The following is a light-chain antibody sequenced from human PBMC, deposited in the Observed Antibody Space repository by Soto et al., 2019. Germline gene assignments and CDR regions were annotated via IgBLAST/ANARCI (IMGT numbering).Light chain of an antibody. J-gene: IGLJ3*02. CDR3: AAWDTSLSGGV. V-gene: IGLV1-51*02. CDR2: ENN. CDR1: SSNIGSDF. Sequence: QSVLTQPPSVSAAPGQKVTISCSGSSSNIGSDFVCWYQQLPGTAPQLLIYENNKRPSGIPDRFSGSKSATSATLGITGLQTGDEADYYCAAWDTSLSGGVFGGGTKVTVL.